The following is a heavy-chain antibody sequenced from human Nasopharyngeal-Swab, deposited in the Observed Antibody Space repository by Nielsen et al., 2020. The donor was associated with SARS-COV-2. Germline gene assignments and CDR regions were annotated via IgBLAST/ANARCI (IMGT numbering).Heavy chain of an antibody. V-gene: IGHV3-48*01. D-gene: IGHD3-22*01. CDR2: INYNSFTI. CDR3: ARDHMIPSHGEYFQH. J-gene: IGHJ1*01. CDR1: GFTFSSYA. Sequence: GESLKISCAASGFTFSSYAMNWVRQAPGKGLEWIAHINYNSFTIDYADAVKGRFTISRDNAENSLYLQMNSLRAEDTAVYYCARDHMIPSHGEYFQHWGQGTLVTVSS.